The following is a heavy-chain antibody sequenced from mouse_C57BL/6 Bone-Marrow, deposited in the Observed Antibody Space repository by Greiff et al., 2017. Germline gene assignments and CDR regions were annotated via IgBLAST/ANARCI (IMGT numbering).Heavy chain of an antibody. Sequence: QVQLQQPGAELVKPGASVKLSCKASGYTFTSYWMHWVKQRPGQGLEWIGMIHPNSGSTNYNEKFKSKATLTVDKSSSTAYMQLRSLTSEDSAVYYCASGGLRPIAYWGQGTLVTVSA. J-gene: IGHJ3*01. V-gene: IGHV1-64*01. D-gene: IGHD2-4*01. CDR2: IHPNSGST. CDR1: GYTFTSYW. CDR3: ASGGLRPIAY.